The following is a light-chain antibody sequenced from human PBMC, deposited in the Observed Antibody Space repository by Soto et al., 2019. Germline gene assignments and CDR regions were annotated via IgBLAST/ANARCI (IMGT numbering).Light chain of an antibody. CDR3: QQYYTSPLT. Sequence: DIVMTQSPESLAVSLGERATIHCKSSQSVLYTSNNRNNLAWYQQKPGRPPKLLIYWASTRESGVPDRFSGSGSETDFTLSISSLQAEDVAVYFCQQYYTSPLTFGGGTKVEIK. V-gene: IGKV4-1*01. CDR1: QSVLYTSNNRNN. CDR2: WAS. J-gene: IGKJ4*01.